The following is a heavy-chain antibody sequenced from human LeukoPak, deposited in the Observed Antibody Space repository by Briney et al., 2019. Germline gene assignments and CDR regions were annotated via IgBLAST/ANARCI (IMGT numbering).Heavy chain of an antibody. CDR3: ARRVQTTCVFDY. J-gene: IGHJ4*02. CDR1: GYTFTDYY. D-gene: IGHD4/OR15-4a*01. CDR2: INPKTGGT. V-gene: IGHV1-2*06. Sequence: ASVKVSCKASGYTFTDYYMHWVRQAPGQGLQWMGRINPKTGGTNYAQKFQGRVTMTGDTSISTAYMELTRLGSDDTAVYYCARRVQTTCVFDYWGQGTLVTVSS.